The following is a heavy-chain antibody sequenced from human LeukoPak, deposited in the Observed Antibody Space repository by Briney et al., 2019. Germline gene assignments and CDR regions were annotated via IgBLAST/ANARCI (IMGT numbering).Heavy chain of an antibody. D-gene: IGHD4-11*01. Sequence: GGSLRLSCAASGFTFSGYWMSWVRQAPGKGLEWVANIKQDGSEKYYVDSVKGRFTISKDNAKNSLYLQMNSLRAEDTAVYYCASDLQWTLWYWGQGTLVTVSS. V-gene: IGHV3-7*01. CDR1: GFTFSGYW. CDR3: ASDLQWTLWY. CDR2: IKQDGSEK. J-gene: IGHJ4*02.